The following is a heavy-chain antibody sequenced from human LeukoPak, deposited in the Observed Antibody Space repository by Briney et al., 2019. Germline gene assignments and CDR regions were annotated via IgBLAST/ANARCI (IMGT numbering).Heavy chain of an antibody. CDR1: GFTFSNYD. D-gene: IGHD3-10*01. Sequence: GGSLRLSCAPSGFTFSNYDMSWVRQAPGKGLEWVSGISDSGGSTFYADSVKGRFTISRDNPKNTLYLQMNSLRAEDTAVYYCARDQSEGFWPDYWGQGTLVTVSS. CDR2: ISDSGGST. V-gene: IGHV3-23*01. J-gene: IGHJ4*02. CDR3: ARDQSEGFWPDY.